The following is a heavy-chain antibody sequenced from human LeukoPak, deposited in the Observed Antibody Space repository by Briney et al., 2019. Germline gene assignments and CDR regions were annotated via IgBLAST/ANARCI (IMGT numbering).Heavy chain of an antibody. CDR3: ARMGQLNHFEYFQH. D-gene: IGHD2-2*01. CDR1: GFSLSTSGMC. CDR2: IDWDDDK. V-gene: IGHV2-70*11. J-gene: IGHJ3*01. Sequence: SGPALVKPTQTLTLTCTFSGFSLSTSGMCVSWIRQPSGKALEWLARIDWDDDKYYSTSLKTRLTISKDTSKNQVVLTMTNMAPVDTATYYCARMGQLNHFEYFQHWGQGTMVTVSS.